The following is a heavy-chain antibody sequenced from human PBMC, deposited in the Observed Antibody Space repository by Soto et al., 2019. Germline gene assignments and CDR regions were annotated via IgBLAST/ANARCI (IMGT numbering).Heavy chain of an antibody. D-gene: IGHD3-3*01. V-gene: IGHV4-30-2*01. J-gene: IGHJ6*02. CDR3: AREMTIFGVAPGGGVDV. CDR1: GGSINTFDFS. CDR2: IYQSGRT. Sequence: SETLSLTCAVSGGSINTFDFSWSWIRQPPGRGLECIGSIYQSGRTYYIPSLKSRVTMSLEKSKNQFSLKINSVVAADTAIYYCAREMTIFGVAPGGGVDVWGQGTTVTVSS.